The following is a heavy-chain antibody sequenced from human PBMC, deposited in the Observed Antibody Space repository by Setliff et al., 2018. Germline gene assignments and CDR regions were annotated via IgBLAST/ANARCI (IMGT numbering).Heavy chain of an antibody. CDR3: SRDVYDFRTGQADP. CDR2: INQGRGEQ. CDR1: GFTFSSLW. D-gene: IGHD3-3*01. V-gene: IGHV3-7*01. Sequence: GGSLRLSCAASGFTFSSLWMAWVRQAPGKGLEWVANINQGRGEQFYVDSVRGRFIISRDNAKNSLYLHMSSLRADDTAVYYCSRDVYDFRTGQADPWGQGTLVTVSS. J-gene: IGHJ5*02.